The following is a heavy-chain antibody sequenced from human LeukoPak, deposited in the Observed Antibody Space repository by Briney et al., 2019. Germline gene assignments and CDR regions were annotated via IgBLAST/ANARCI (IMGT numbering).Heavy chain of an antibody. CDR1: GGSISSSSYY. CDR3: ARDGVLGGYPRSNDAFDI. Sequence: PSETLSLTCTVSGGSISSSSYYWGWIRQPPGKGLEWIGSIYYSGSTNYNPSLKSRVTISGDTSKNQFSLKLSSVTAADTAVYYCARDGVLGGYPRSNDAFDIWGQGTMVTVSS. CDR2: IYYSGST. V-gene: IGHV4-39*07. J-gene: IGHJ3*02. D-gene: IGHD5-12*01.